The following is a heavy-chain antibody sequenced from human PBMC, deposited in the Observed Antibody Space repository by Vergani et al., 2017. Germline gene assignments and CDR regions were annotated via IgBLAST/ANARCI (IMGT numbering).Heavy chain of an antibody. CDR2: IYRTGRT. J-gene: IGHJ4*02. Sequence: QVQLQESGPGLVKPSETLSLTCAVSGFSIDNGYYWDWIRQPPGKGLEWIGSIYRTGRTHFNPSLKSRVTISVDTSNNHFSLRLNSLTAADTAVYYCARRSGIVYDIFSGTQYFFDFWCRGTLVTVSS. D-gene: IGHD3-9*01. V-gene: IGHV4-38-2*01. CDR1: GFSIDNGYY. CDR3: ARRSGIVYDIFSGTQYFFDF.